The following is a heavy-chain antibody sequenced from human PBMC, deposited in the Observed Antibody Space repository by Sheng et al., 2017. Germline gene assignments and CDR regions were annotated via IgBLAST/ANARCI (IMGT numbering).Heavy chain of an antibody. CDR3: AKALNYYGSGRRAGYYYYGMDV. V-gene: IGHV3-30*18. Sequence: QVQLVESGGGVVQPGRSLRLSCAASGFTFSSYGMHWVRQAPGKGLEWVAVISYDGSNKYYADSVKGRFTISRDNSKNTLYLQMNSLRAEDTAVYYCAKALNYYGSGRRAGYYYYGMDVWGQGTTVTVSS. J-gene: IGHJ6*02. CDR2: ISYDGSNK. CDR1: GFTFSSYG. D-gene: IGHD3-10*01.